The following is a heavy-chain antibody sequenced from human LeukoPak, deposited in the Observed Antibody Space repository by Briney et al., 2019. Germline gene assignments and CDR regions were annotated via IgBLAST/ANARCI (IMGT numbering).Heavy chain of an antibody. CDR3: ATLRLSYCAGDCLGY. D-gene: IGHD2-21*01. J-gene: IGHJ4*02. Sequence: GGSLRLSCAASGFTFSSYSMNWVRQAPGKGLEWVSSISSSSSYIYYADSVKGRFTISRDNAKNTLYLQMNSLGADDAAVYYCATLRLSYCAGDCLGYWGQGTLVTVSS. V-gene: IGHV3-21*06. CDR1: GFTFSSYS. CDR2: ISSSSSYI.